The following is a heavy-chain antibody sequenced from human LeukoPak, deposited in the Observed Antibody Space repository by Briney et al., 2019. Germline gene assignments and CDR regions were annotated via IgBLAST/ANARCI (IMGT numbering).Heavy chain of an antibody. CDR2: IWYDGSNK. CDR1: GFTFSSYG. V-gene: IGHV3-33*08. CDR3: ATSERSQFDY. Sequence: GGSLRLSCAASGFTFSSYGMHWVRQAPGKGLEWVAVIWYDGSNKYYADSVKGRFTISRDNSKNTLYRQMNSLRAEDTAVYYCATSERSQFDYWGQGTLVTVSS. D-gene: IGHD6-25*01. J-gene: IGHJ4*02.